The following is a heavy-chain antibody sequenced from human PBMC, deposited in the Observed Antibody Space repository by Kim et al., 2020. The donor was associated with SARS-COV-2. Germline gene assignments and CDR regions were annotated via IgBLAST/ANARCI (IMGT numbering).Heavy chain of an antibody. CDR3: AKSFSGSYFGYDY. D-gene: IGHD1-26*01. CDR2: ISYDGSHK. CDR1: GFTFNTYG. Sequence: GGSLRLSCEASGFTFNTYGIHWVRQAPGKGLEWVAVISYDGSHKYYADSVKGRFTISRDNSKNTLYLQMNSLRTEDTAVYYCAKSFSGSYFGYDYWGQGTLVTVSS. J-gene: IGHJ4*02. V-gene: IGHV3-30*18.